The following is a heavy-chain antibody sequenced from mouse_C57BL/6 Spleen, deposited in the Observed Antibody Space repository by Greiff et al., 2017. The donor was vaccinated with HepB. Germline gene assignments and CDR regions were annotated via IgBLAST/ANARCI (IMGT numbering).Heavy chain of an antibody. CDR2: INPGSGGT. CDR1: GYAFTNYL. V-gene: IGHV1-54*01. Sequence: QVQLQQSGAELVRPGTSVKVSCKASGYAFTNYLIEWVKQRPGQGLEWIGVINPGSGGTNYNEKFKGKATLTADKSSSTAYMQLSSLTSEDSAVYFCARSDRYMDYWGQGTSVTVSS. CDR3: ARSDRYMDY. J-gene: IGHJ4*01.